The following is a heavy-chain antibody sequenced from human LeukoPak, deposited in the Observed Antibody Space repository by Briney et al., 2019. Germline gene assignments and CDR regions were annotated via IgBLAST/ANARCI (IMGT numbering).Heavy chain of an antibody. D-gene: IGHD1-26*01. CDR3: ARGASGSYFWFDP. V-gene: IGHV4-59*01. J-gene: IGHJ5*02. Sequence: KPSETLSLTCTVSGGSISSYYWGWIRQPPGKGLEWIGYIYYSGSTNYNPPLKSRVTISVDTSKNQFSLKLSSVTAADTAVYYCARGASGSYFWFDPWGQGTLVTVSS. CDR2: IYYSGST. CDR1: GGSISSYY.